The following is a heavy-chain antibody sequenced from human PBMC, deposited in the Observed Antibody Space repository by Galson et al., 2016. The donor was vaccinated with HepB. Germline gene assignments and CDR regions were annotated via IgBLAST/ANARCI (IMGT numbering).Heavy chain of an antibody. CDR1: GFTFSGYT. V-gene: IGHV3-21*01. Sequence: SLRLSCAASGFTFSGYTMNWVRQAPGKGLEWVSSISSSSSFIYYADSVKGRFTISRDNTKKSLYLQMNSLRVEDTAVYYCASQYYYTSGNYLRGGGFFYYGLDVWGTGTTVTVSS. J-gene: IGHJ6*04. D-gene: IGHD3-10*01. CDR3: ASQYYYTSGNYLRGGGFFYYGLDV. CDR2: ISSSSSFI.